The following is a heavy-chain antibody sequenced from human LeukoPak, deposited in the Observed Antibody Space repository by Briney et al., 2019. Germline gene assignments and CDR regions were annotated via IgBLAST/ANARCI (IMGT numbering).Heavy chain of an antibody. V-gene: IGHV4-34*01. CDR3: ARRGGYYYGSGSYRNWFDP. CDR1: GGSFSGYY. J-gene: IGHJ5*02. CDR2: IDHSGST. Sequence: SETLSLTCAVYGGSFSGYYWSWIRQPPGKGLEWIGEIDHSGSTNYNPSLKSRVTISVDTSKNQFSLKLSSVTAADTAVYYCARRGGYYYGSGSYRNWFDPWGQGTLVTVSS. D-gene: IGHD3-10*01.